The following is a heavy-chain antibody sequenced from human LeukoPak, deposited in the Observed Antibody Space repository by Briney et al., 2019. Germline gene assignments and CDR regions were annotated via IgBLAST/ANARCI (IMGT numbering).Heavy chain of an antibody. Sequence: SVKVSCKASGGTFISYAISWVRQAPGQGLEWMGGIIPIFGTANYAQKFQGRVTITTDESTSTAYMELSSPRSEDTAVYYCARGIVPGWSGPTHYWGQGTLVTVSS. CDR2: IIPIFGTA. V-gene: IGHV1-69*05. J-gene: IGHJ4*02. CDR1: GGTFISYA. CDR3: ARGIVPGWSGPTHY. D-gene: IGHD3-3*01.